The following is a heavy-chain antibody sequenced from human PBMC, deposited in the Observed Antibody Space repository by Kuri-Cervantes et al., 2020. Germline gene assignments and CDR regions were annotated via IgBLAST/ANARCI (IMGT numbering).Heavy chain of an antibody. Sequence: ASVKVSCKAFGFIFTRYYIHWVRQAPGQGLEWMGWISAYNGDTNYAQKLQGRVTMTTDTSTSTAYMELRSLRSDDTAVYYCARAHTIFGVVTFFDYWGQGTLVTVSS. CDR3: ARAHTIFGVVTFFDY. J-gene: IGHJ4*02. CDR1: GFIFTRYY. V-gene: IGHV1-18*04. CDR2: ISAYNGDT. D-gene: IGHD3-3*01.